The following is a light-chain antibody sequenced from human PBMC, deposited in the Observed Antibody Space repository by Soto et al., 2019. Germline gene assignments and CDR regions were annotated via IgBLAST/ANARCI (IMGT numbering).Light chain of an antibody. CDR1: QSISSW. J-gene: IGKJ1*01. V-gene: IGKV1-5*01. CDR2: DAS. Sequence: DIQMTQSPSTLSASVGDRVTITCRASQSISSWLAWYQQKPGKAPKLLIYDASSLERGVPSRFSGSGSVTEYTLTISSLQPAHFATYYCQQYNTYWTFGQGTKVEV. CDR3: QQYNTYWT.